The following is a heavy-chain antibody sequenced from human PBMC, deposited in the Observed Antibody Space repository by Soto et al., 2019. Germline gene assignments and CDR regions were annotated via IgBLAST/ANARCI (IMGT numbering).Heavy chain of an antibody. D-gene: IGHD2-21*01. CDR3: ARGRGEFDA. V-gene: IGHV4-38-2*02. J-gene: IGHJ5*02. CDR2: IFHSGVT. CDR1: SYSISSGSF. Sequence: SETLSLTCSVSSYSISSGSFWGWIRQPPGKGLEWIGSIFHSGVTYYTPSLKSRVAISIDTSKNQLSLNLRSVSAADTAVYYCARGRGEFDAWGQGTPVTVSS.